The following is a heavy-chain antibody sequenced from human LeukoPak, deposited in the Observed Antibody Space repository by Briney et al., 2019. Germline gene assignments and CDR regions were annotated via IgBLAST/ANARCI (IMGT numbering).Heavy chain of an antibody. Sequence: GGSLRLSCAASGFTVSSNYMNWVRQAPGKGLEWVSVIYSGGDTYYADSVKGRFTISRDNSKNTLYLQMNILRAEDTAVYYCARDKVQYYGSGSLTRSYYYYGMGVWGQGTTVTVSS. D-gene: IGHD3-10*01. CDR3: ARDKVQYYGSGSLTRSYYYYGMGV. J-gene: IGHJ6*02. CDR2: IYSGGDT. CDR1: GFTVSSNY. V-gene: IGHV3-66*01.